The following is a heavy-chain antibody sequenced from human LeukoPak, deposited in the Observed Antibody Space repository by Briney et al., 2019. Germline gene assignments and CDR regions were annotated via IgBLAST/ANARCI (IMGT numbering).Heavy chain of an antibody. CDR1: GFTFSNAW. D-gene: IGHD2-15*01. Sequence: GGSLRLSCAASGFTFSNAWMSWVRQAPGKGLEWVGRIKSKTDGGTTDYAAPVKGRFTISRDNAKNSLYLQMNSLRAEDTAVYYCAIYKPARSCSGGSCPSFDYWGQGTLVTVSS. CDR2: IKSKTDGGTT. J-gene: IGHJ4*02. CDR3: AIYKPARSCSGGSCPSFDY. V-gene: IGHV3-15*01.